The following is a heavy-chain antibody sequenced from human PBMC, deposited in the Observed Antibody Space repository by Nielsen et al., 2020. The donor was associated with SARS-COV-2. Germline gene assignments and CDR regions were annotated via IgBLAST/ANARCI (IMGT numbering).Heavy chain of an antibody. CDR3: ARDEECALGGCYGMDV. CDR1: GYTFTGYY. CDR2: TNPNSGGT. D-gene: IGHD2-15*01. Sequence: ASVKVSCKASGYTFTGYYMHWVRQAPGQGLEWMGRTNPNSGGTSYAQKFQGRVTMTRDTSISTAYMELSRLRSDDTAVYYCARDEECALGGCYGMDVWGQGTTVTVSS. V-gene: IGHV1-2*06. J-gene: IGHJ6*02.